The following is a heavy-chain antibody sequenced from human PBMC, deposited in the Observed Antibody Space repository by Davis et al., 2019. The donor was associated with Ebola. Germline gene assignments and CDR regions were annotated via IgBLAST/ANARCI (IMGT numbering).Heavy chain of an antibody. V-gene: IGHV4-59*01. CDR2: IYYSGST. Sequence: PSETLSLTCTVSGGSISSYYWSWIRQPPGKGLEWIGHIYYSGSTNYNPSLKSRVTISVDTSKNQFSLKLSSVTAADTAVYYCARGMEDYVWGSYRSSVLNWFDPWGQGTLVTVSS. CDR3: ARGMEDYVWGSYRSSVLNWFDP. D-gene: IGHD3-16*02. J-gene: IGHJ5*02. CDR1: GGSISSYY.